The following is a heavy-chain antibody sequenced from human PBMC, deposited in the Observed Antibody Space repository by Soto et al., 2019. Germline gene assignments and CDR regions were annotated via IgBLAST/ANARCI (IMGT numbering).Heavy chain of an antibody. J-gene: IGHJ4*02. Sequence: QGHLVQSGAEVKRPGASVRVSCESSGYMFTSYFIHWVRQAPGQGLEWVGVINPSDGTTTYAQKFQARITMTRDTSTTTVDMELSSLRSEDTAVYYXXXDKDSSARPRAEFDYWGQGTLITVSS. D-gene: IGHD6-19*01. V-gene: IGHV1-46*01. CDR2: INPSDGTT. CDR3: XXDKDSSARPRAEFDY. CDR1: GYMFTSYF.